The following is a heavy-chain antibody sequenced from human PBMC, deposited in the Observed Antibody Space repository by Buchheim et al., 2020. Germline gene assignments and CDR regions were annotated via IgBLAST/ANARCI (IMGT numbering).Heavy chain of an antibody. J-gene: IGHJ5*02. Sequence: QVQLQQWGAGLLKPSETLSLTCAVYGGSSSGYYWSWIRQPPGKGLEWIGEINHSGSTNYNPSLKSRVTISVDTSKNQFSLKLSSVTAADTAVYYCARGLHLGSGWLLLRPWFDPWGQGTL. V-gene: IGHV4-34*01. CDR2: INHSGST. CDR1: GGSSSGYY. D-gene: IGHD3-22*01. CDR3: ARGLHLGSGWLLLRPWFDP.